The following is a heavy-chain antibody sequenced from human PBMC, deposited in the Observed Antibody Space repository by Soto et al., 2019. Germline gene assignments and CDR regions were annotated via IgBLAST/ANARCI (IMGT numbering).Heavy chain of an antibody. J-gene: IGHJ4*02. CDR3: AASTFQSGVTGYFHLGF. CDR1: GDTFSNYA. D-gene: IGHD3-9*01. CDR2: IIPLFDSA. Sequence: QVHLVQSGTEVKKPGSSVKVSCKTSGDTFSNYAISWVRQAPGQGLEWMGVIIPLFDSASYAQRSHDRVTITADKFTSTAYMEPRSLTSEDTAIYYCAASTFQSGVTGYFHLGFWGQGTLVTVSS. V-gene: IGHV1-69*06.